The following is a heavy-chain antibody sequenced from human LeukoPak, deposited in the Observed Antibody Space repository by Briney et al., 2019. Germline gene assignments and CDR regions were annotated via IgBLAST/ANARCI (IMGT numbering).Heavy chain of an antibody. CDR1: GGSISSSSYY. J-gene: IGHJ5*02. CDR3: ARDRYIYGSDDRWFDP. D-gene: IGHD5-18*01. CDR2: IYYSGST. Sequence: SETLSLTCTVSGGSISSSSYYWGWIRQPPGKGLEWIGYIYYSGSTYYNPSLKSRVTISVDTSKNQFSLKLSSVTAADTAVYYCARDRYIYGSDDRWFDPWGQGTLVTVSS. V-gene: IGHV4-39*07.